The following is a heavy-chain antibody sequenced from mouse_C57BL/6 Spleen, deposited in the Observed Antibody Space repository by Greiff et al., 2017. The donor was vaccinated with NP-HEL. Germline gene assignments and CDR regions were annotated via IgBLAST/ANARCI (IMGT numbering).Heavy chain of an antibody. CDR1: GYAFSSSW. CDR3: ATYGNYPYYAMDY. J-gene: IGHJ4*01. CDR2: IYPGDGDT. D-gene: IGHD2-1*01. V-gene: IGHV1-82*01. Sequence: VQVVESGPELVKPGASVKISCKASGYAFSSSWMNWVKQRPGKGLEWIGRIYPGDGDTNYNGKFKGKATLTADKSSSTAYMQLSSLTSEDSAVYFCATYGNYPYYAMDYWGQGTSVTVSS.